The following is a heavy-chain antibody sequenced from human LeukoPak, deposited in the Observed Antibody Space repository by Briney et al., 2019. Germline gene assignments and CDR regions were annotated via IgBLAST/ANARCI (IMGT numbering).Heavy chain of an antibody. V-gene: IGHV1-69*13. Sequence: SVKVSCKASGGTFSSYAISWVRQAPGQGLEWMGGIIPIFGTANYAQKFQGRVTITADESTSTAYMELSSLRSEDTAVYYSARDAPCTNGVCYFDYWGRGTLVTVSS. CDR2: IIPIFGTA. CDR1: GGTFSSYA. J-gene: IGHJ4*02. CDR3: ARDAPCTNGVCYFDY. D-gene: IGHD2-8*01.